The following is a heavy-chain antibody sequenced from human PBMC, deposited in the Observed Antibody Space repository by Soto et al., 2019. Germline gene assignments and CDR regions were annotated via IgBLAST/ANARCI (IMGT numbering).Heavy chain of an antibody. CDR2: ISGYNGNT. Sequence: QVQLVQSGAEVKKPGASVTVSCKTSGYTFSNYGINWVRQAPGQGLEWMGWISGYNGNTNYAQTVKGRVNMTKDTSTGTVYMEMRSLKSDDTAIYYCSRFIMVGGWFDPNYYHGMDVWGQGTTVTVSS. V-gene: IGHV1-18*01. D-gene: IGHD6-19*01. J-gene: IGHJ6*02. CDR1: GYTFSNYG. CDR3: SRFIMVGGWFDPNYYHGMDV.